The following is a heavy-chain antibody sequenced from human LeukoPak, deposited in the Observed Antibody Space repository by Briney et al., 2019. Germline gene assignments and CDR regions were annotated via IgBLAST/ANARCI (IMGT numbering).Heavy chain of an antibody. Sequence: ASVKVSCKASGYTFTSYYMHWVRQAPGQGLEWMGIINPSGGSTSYAQKFQGRVTMTRDTSTSTVYMELSSLRSEDTAVYYCARDQVDSSGYYYNFDYWGQGTLVAVSS. V-gene: IGHV1-46*01. CDR2: INPSGGST. CDR3: ARDQVDSSGYYYNFDY. CDR1: GYTFTSYY. D-gene: IGHD3-22*01. J-gene: IGHJ4*02.